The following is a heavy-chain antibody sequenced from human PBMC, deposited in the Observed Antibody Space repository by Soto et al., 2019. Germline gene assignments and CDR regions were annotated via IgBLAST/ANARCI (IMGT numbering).Heavy chain of an antibody. CDR2: IYNSGST. Sequence: SETLSLTCTVSGGSISSGDYSWSWVRQSPGKGLEWIGHIYNSGSTYYNPSLKSRVTISIDTSKNQFSLRLNSVTAADTAVYYCATRGSSPGTGYYYGMDVWGQGTTVTVSS. V-gene: IGHV4-31*03. D-gene: IGHD6-13*01. J-gene: IGHJ6*02. CDR1: GGSISSGDYS. CDR3: ATRGSSPGTGYYYGMDV.